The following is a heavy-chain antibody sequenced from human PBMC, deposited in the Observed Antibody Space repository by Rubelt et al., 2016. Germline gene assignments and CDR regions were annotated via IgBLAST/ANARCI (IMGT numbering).Heavy chain of an antibody. J-gene: IGHJ4*02. V-gene: IGHV4-59*12. D-gene: IGHD4-23*01. CDR1: GGSISSYY. Sequence: QVQLQESGPGLVKPSETLSLTCTVSGGSISSYYWSWIRQPPGKGLEWIGYIYYSGSTNYNPSLKSRVTISVDTSKNQFSLKLSSVTAADTAVYYCAGGGTVVTPLDYWGQGTLVTVSS. CDR2: IYYSGST. CDR3: AGGGTVVTPLDY.